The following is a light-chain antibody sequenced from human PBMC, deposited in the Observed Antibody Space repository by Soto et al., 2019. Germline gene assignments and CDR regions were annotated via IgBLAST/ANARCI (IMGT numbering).Light chain of an antibody. CDR1: STDVGAYNY. CDR2: EVN. V-gene: IGLV2-14*01. Sequence: QSALTQPASVSGSPGQSITISCTGTSTDVGAYNYVSWYQQHPGKAPKLMIYEVNNRPSGVSHRFSGSKSANTASRTISGLQDEDDADYYCASYATCTAEVFGRVTKLTV. CDR3: ASYATCTAEV. J-gene: IGLJ2*01.